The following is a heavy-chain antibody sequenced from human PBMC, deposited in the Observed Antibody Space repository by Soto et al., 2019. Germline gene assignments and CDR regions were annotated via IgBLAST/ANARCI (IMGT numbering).Heavy chain of an antibody. V-gene: IGHV1-69*12. D-gene: IGHD5-12*01. CDR2: IIPIFGTA. J-gene: IGHJ2*01. CDR3: ARGNHRWLQLWYFDL. CDR1: GGTFSSYT. Sequence: QVQLVQSGAEVKKPGSSVTVSCKASGGTFSSYTISWVRQAPGQGLEWMGGIIPIFGTANYAQKFQGRVTITVDESTSTAYMELSSLSSEDTAVYYCARGNHRWLQLWYFDLWGRGTLVTVSS.